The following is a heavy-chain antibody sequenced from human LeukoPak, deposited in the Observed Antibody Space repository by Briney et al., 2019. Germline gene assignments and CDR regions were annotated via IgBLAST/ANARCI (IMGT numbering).Heavy chain of an antibody. D-gene: IGHD2-8*02. J-gene: IGHJ6*02. CDR3: ARDKRSDLLGNNYYYYYGMDV. CDR2: ISSSSSYI. V-gene: IGHV3-21*01. Sequence: GGSLRLSCAASGFTFSSYSMNWVRQAPGRGLEWVSSISSSSSYIYYADSVKGRFTISRDNAKNSLYLQMNSLRAEDTAVYYCARDKRSDLLGNNYYYYYGMDVWGQGTTVTVSS. CDR1: GFTFSSYS.